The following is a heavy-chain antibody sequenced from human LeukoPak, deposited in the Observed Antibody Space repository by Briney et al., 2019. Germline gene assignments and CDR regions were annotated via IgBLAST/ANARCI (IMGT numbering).Heavy chain of an antibody. Sequence: GESLRLSCVASGFTFSSYGMHWVRQAPGKGLEWVAVISYDGSNKYYADSVKGRFTISRDNSKNTLYLQMNSLRAEDTAVYYCATDYYDSSGGLDYWGQGTLVTVSS. J-gene: IGHJ4*02. CDR1: GFTFSSYG. CDR3: ATDYYDSSGGLDY. V-gene: IGHV3-30*03. CDR2: ISYDGSNK. D-gene: IGHD3-22*01.